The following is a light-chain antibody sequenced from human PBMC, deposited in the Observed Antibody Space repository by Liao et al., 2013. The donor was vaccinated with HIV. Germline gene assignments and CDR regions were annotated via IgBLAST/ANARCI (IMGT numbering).Light chain of an antibody. J-gene: IGLJ3*02. Sequence: SYELTQPPSVSVAPGKTARITCGGNNIGSKSVHWYQQKPGQAPVVVIYYDSDRPSGIPERFSGSKSGSTATLTISRVEVGDEADYYCQVWDSSSDHPVFGGGTKLTVL. CDR1: NIGSKS. CDR3: QVWDSSSDHPV. CDR2: YDS. V-gene: IGLV3-21*04.